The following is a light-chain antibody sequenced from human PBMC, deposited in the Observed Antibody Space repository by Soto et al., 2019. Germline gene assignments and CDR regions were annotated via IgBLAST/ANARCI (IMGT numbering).Light chain of an antibody. V-gene: IGLV4-69*01. CDR1: SGHSNYV. CDR2: LNSDGSH. Sequence: QSVLTQSPSASASLGASVKLTCTLSSGHSNYVIAWHQQQPEQGPRYLMKLNSDGSHSKGDGIPDRFSGSSSGAERYLTISSLQSEDEADYYCQTWDTGIRVFGGGTKLTVL. CDR3: QTWDTGIRV. J-gene: IGLJ2*01.